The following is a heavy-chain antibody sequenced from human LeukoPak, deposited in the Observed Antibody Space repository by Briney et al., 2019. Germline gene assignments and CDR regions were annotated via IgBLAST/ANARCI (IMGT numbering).Heavy chain of an antibody. V-gene: IGHV4-59*01. CDR1: GGSISSYY. Sequence: SETLSLTCTVSGGSISSYYWSWIRQPPGKGLEWIGYIYYGGSTNYNPSLKSRVTISVDTSKNQFSLKLSSVTAADTAVYYCVGIQQDSYYYGMDVWGQGTTVTVSS. D-gene: IGHD5-18*01. J-gene: IGHJ6*02. CDR2: IYYGGST. CDR3: VGIQQDSYYYGMDV.